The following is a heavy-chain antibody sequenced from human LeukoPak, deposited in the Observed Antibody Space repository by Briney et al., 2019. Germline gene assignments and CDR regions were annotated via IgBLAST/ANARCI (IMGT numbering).Heavy chain of an antibody. D-gene: IGHD2-2*01. CDR1: GGSMNDYY. V-gene: IGHV4-59*01. CDR3: AKGMMPDWFDP. Sequence: SETLSITCTVSGGSMNDYYWTWVRQPPGRGLEWIGYIFDIGNTNYNPSLKSRVTISLDTSKNQFSLRLNSVTAADTAVYYCAKGMMPDWFDPWGQGTLVTVSS. CDR2: IFDIGNT. J-gene: IGHJ5*02.